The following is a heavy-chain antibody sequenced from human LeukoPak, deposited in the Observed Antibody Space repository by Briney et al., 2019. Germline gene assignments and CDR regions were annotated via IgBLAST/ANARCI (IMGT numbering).Heavy chain of an antibody. Sequence: SETLSLTCTVSGGSISSYYWSWIRQPPGKGLEWIGYIYYSGSTNYNPSLKTRVPISVDTSKNQFSLKLSSVTAADTAVYYCARVVVAHYYYYMDVWGKGTTVTVCS. CDR3: ARVVVAHYYYYMDV. J-gene: IGHJ6*03. V-gene: IGHV4-59*01. D-gene: IGHD2-21*01. CDR2: IYYSGST. CDR1: GGSISSYY.